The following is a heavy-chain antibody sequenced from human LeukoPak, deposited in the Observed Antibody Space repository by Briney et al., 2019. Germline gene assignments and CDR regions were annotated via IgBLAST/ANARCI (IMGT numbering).Heavy chain of an antibody. J-gene: IGHJ6*03. CDR3: AKGGTYSGSYWNYYYYYYMDV. CDR1: GFTFSSYA. Sequence: GGSLRLSCAASGFTFSSYAMHWVRQAPGKGLEGVAVISYDGSNKYYADSVKGRFTISRDNSKNTLYLQMNGLRAEDTAVYYCAKGGTYSGSYWNYYYYYYMDVWGKGTTVTVSS. CDR2: ISYDGSNK. V-gene: IGHV3-30-3*01. D-gene: IGHD1-26*01.